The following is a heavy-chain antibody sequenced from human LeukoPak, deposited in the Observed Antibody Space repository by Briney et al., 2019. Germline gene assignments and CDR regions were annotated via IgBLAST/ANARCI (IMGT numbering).Heavy chain of an antibody. V-gene: IGHV1-18*04. CDR1: GYTFTSYG. J-gene: IGHJ4*02. CDR3: ARVYRDTYGQN. D-gene: IGHD4-11*01. CDR2: ISAYNGNT. Sequence: GASVKVSCNTSGYTFTSYGISWVRQAPGQGLEWMGWISAYNGNTNYAQKLQGRVTITTETSTSTAYMELRSLRSDDTAVYYCARVYRDTYGQNWGQGTLVTVSS.